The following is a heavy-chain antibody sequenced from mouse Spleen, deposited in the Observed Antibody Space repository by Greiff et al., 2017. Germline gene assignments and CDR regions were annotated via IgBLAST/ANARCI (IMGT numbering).Heavy chain of an antibody. Sequence: QVQLKESGAELVKPGASVKLSCKASGYTFTSYYMYWVKQRPGQGLEWIGEINPSNGGTNFNEKFKSKATLTVDKSSSTAYMQLSSLTSEDSAVYYCTRSLYYGPYWYFDVWGAGTTVTVSS. V-gene: IGHV1S81*02. CDR3: TRSLYYGPYWYFDV. D-gene: IGHD2-1*01. CDR2: INPSNGGT. J-gene: IGHJ1*01. CDR1: GYTFTSYY.